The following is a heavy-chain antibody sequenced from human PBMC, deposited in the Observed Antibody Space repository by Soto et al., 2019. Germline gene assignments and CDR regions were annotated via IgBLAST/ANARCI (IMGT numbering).Heavy chain of an antibody. CDR1: RFTFSSYA. CDR2: ISGSGGST. V-gene: IGHV3-23*01. J-gene: IGHJ3*02. D-gene: IGHD2-2*01. Sequence: EVQLLESGGGLVQPGGSLRLSCAASRFTFSSYAMSWVRQAPGKGLEWVSAISGSGGSTYYADSVKGRFTISRDNAKNTLYLQMTSLRDEDTAVYYCANPRGYCSSTSCPALGAFDIWGQGTMVTVSS. CDR3: ANPRGYCSSTSCPALGAFDI.